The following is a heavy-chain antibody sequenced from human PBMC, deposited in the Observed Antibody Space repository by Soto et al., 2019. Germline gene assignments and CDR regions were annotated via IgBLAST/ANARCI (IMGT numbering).Heavy chain of an antibody. D-gene: IGHD1-26*01. CDR3: AKPRMPAVGGSMDV. CDR2: ISGSGGST. Sequence: GGSLRLSSAASGFTFSSYAMSWVRQAPGKGLEWVSAISGSGGSTYYADSVKGRFTISRDNSKNTLYLQMNSLRAEDTAVYYCAKPRMPAVGGSMDVWGQGTTVTVSS. V-gene: IGHV3-23*01. CDR1: GFTFSSYA. J-gene: IGHJ6*02.